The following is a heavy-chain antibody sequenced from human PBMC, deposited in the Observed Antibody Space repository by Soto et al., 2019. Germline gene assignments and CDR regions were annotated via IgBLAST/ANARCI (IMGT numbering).Heavy chain of an antibody. CDR3: AVGGNYLSMDV. Sequence: QVQLVQSGAEVKKPGASVKVSCKASGYTFTSYYMHWVRLAPGQGLEWMGIINPDGGGTSYAQKFQGRVIMTRDTSTSTVFMDMSSLISEDTAVYYCAVGGNYLSMDVWGHGTTVTVS. D-gene: IGHD4-4*01. V-gene: IGHV1-46*01. J-gene: IGHJ6*02. CDR2: INPDGGGT. CDR1: GYTFTSYY.